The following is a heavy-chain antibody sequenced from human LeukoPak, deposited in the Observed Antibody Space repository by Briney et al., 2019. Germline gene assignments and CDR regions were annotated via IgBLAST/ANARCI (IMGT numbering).Heavy chain of an antibody. D-gene: IGHD5-18*01. V-gene: IGHV4-39*07. CDR3: ARDRRAPYSYGPFDY. CDR1: GGSIRSSYYY. J-gene: IGHJ4*02. Sequence: SETLSLTCTVSGGSIRSSYYYWGWIRQPPGKGLEWIGSIYDSGSTYYNPSLKSRVTISVDKSKNQFSLKLSSVTAADTAVYYCARDRRAPYSYGPFDYWGQGTLVTVSS. CDR2: IYDSGST.